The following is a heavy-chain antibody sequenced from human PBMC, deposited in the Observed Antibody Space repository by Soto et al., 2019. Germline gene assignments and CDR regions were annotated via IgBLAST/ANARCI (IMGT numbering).Heavy chain of an antibody. V-gene: IGHV1-69*06. CDR3: ARELYSCGAECPYYMDY. J-gene: IGHJ4*02. CDR2: IIPIFGTA. Sequence: GASVKVSCKASGGTFSSYAISWVRQAPGQGVEWMGGIIPIFGTAIYAQKFQGRVTITADKSTSTVYMDLGSLRSEDTAVYYCARELYSCGAECPYYMDYWGQGTPVTVSS. CDR1: GGTFSSYA. D-gene: IGHD2-21*01.